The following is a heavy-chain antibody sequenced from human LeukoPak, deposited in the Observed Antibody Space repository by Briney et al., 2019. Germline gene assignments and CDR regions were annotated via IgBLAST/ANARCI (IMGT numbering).Heavy chain of an antibody. V-gene: IGHV3-7*01. CDR1: GFTFSSYW. J-gene: IGHJ2*01. CDR3: ARASLEMATSKIYWYFDL. CDR2: IKQDGSEK. D-gene: IGHD5-24*01. Sequence: GGSLRLSCAASGFTFSSYWMSWVRQAPGRGLEWVANIKQDGSEKYYVDSVKGRFTISRDNAKNSLYPQMSSLRAEDTAVYYCARASLEMATSKIYWYFDLWGRGTLVTVSS.